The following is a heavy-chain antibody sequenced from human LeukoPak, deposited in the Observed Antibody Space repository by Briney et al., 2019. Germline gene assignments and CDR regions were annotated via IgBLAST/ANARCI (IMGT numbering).Heavy chain of an antibody. CDR1: GFTFSSYA. CDR3: ARGVESEYSSSDFDY. CDR2: ISGSGGST. V-gene: IGHV3-23*01. J-gene: IGHJ4*02. Sequence: GGSLRLSCAASGFTFSSYAMNWVRQAPGKGLEWVSGISGSGGSTYYADSVKGRFTISRDNSKNTLYLQMNSLRAEDTAVYYCARGVESEYSSSDFDYWGQGTLVTVSS. D-gene: IGHD6-6*01.